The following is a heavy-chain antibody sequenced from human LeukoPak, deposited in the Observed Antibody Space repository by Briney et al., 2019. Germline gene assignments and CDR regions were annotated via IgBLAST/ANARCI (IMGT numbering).Heavy chain of an antibody. CDR2: ISGSSSRI. D-gene: IGHD3-10*01. Sequence: PGGSLRLSCVGSGFTFSNYIMNWVRQAPGKGLEWVSYISGSSSRIYYADSVKGRFTISRDNAKNSLYLQMNSLRAEDTAVYYCARDQDYYGSGSFGYWGQGTLVTVSS. J-gene: IGHJ4*02. CDR1: GFTFSNYI. CDR3: ARDQDYYGSGSFGY. V-gene: IGHV3-48*04.